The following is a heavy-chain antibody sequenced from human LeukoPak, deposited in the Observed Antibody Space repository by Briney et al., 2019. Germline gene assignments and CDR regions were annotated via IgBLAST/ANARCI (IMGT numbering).Heavy chain of an antibody. D-gene: IGHD3-10*01. V-gene: IGHV4-59*01. J-gene: IGHJ3*02. CDR3: ARVRGVIITGAFDI. CDR2: IYYSGGT. Sequence: PSETLSLTCTVSGGSISGYYWSWIRQPPGKGLEWIGYIYYSGGTNYNPSLKSRVTISVDTSKNQFSLKLSSVTAADTAVYYCARVRGVIITGAFDIWGQGTMVTVSS. CDR1: GGSISGYY.